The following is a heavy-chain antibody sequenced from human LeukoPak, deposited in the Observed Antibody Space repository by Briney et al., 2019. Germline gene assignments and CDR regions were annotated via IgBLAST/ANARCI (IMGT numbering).Heavy chain of an antibody. D-gene: IGHD6-13*01. Sequence: SETLSLTCSVSGYSISNAYYWGWIRQPPGKGLEWIGSIYYSGSIFYNPSLKSRVTISIDTSKNQFSLILSSVTTADTAVYYCAREVVAAAGTVDYWGQGTLVTVSS. V-gene: IGHV4-38-2*02. J-gene: IGHJ4*02. CDR3: AREVVAAAGTVDY. CDR2: IYYSGSI. CDR1: GYSISNAYY.